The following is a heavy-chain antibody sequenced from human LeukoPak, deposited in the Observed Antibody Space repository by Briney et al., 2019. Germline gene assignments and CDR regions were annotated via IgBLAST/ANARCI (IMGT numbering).Heavy chain of an antibody. J-gene: IGHJ3*02. CDR1: GFTFSSSA. CDR2: ISSNGGST. CDR3: ARRHVITAFDI. Sequence: GGSLRLSCAASGFTFSSSAMHWVRQAPGKGLEYVSAISSNGGSTYYANSVKGRFTISRDNSKNTLYLQMGSLRAEDMAVYYCARRHVITAFDIWGQGTVVTVSS. V-gene: IGHV3-64*01. D-gene: IGHD3-22*01.